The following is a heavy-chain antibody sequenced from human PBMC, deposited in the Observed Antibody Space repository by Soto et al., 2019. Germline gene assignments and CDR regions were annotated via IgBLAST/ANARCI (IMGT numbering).Heavy chain of an antibody. V-gene: IGHV1-2*04. D-gene: IGHD3-3*01. CDR1: GYTFTGYY. Sequence: ASVKVSCKASGYTFTGYYMHWVRQAPGQGREWMGWINPNSGGTNYAQKFQGWVTMTRDTSISTAYMELSRLRSDDTAVYYCARGAKLRFLEWKLYGMDVWGQGTTVTVSS. CDR2: INPNSGGT. J-gene: IGHJ6*02. CDR3: ARGAKLRFLEWKLYGMDV.